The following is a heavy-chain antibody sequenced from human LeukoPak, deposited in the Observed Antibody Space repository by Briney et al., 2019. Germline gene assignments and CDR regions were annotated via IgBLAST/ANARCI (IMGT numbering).Heavy chain of an antibody. D-gene: IGHD2-21*01. CDR3: AKDRIADGRYSIDF. CDR2: IIGNGGGI. J-gene: IGHJ4*02. Sequence: GGSLRLSCAASGFTFTTYATNWVRQAPGKGLEWVSVIIGNGGGINYADSVRGRFFISRDNAANTLYLQMNSLRVEDTAVYYCAKDRIADGRYSIDFWGQGTLVSVSS. CDR1: GFTFTTYA. V-gene: IGHV3-23*01.